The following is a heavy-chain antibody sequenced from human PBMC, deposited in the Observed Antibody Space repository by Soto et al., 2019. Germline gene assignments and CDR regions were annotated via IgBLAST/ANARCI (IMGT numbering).Heavy chain of an antibody. Sequence: RGSLRLSCAASGFTFSSYSMNWVRQAPGKGLEWVSSISSSSSYIYYADSVKGRFTXSRDNXXXXXXXXXXXXXAEDXXXXXXXXXXXXXXXXAXKKYYYYYYGMDVWGQGTTVTVSS. J-gene: IGHJ6*02. V-gene: IGHV3-21*01. CDR1: GFTFSSYS. CDR2: ISSSSSYI. D-gene: IGHD2-15*01. CDR3: XXXXXXXXXXAXKKYYYYYYGMDV.